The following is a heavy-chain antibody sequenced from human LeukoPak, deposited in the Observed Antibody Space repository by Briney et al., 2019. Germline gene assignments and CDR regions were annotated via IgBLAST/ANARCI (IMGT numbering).Heavy chain of an antibody. V-gene: IGHV3-33*08. D-gene: IGHD3-10*01. CDR1: GFTFSSYG. Sequence: GGSLRLSCTASGFTFSSYGMHWVRQAPGKGLEWVAVIWYDGSNKYYADSVKGRFTISRDNSKNTLYLQMNSLRAEDTAVYYCAREARFGAYWGMGVWGKGTTVTVSS. CDR3: AREARFGAYWGMGV. J-gene: IGHJ6*04. CDR2: IWYDGSNK.